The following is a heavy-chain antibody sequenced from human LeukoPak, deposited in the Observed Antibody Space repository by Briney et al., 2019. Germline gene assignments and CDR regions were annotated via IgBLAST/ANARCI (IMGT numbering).Heavy chain of an antibody. J-gene: IGHJ5*02. CDR3: ARLLRSSPREP. CDR2: MNPNSGNT. Sequence: GGSLRLSCAASGCTFTSYDINWVRQATGQGLEWMGWMNPNSGNTGYAQKFQGRVTITRNTSISTAYMELSSLRSEDTAVYYCARLLRSSPREPWGQGTLVTVSS. D-gene: IGHD3-22*01. CDR1: GCTFTSYD. V-gene: IGHV1-8*03.